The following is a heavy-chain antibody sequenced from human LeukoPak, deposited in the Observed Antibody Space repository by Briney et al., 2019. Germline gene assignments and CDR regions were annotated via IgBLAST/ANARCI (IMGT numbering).Heavy chain of an antibody. V-gene: IGHV4-34*01. CDR3: ARQGVGYPPAPPP. D-gene: IGHD1-26*01. CDR2: VNHSGST. CDR1: GGSFSAYY. Sequence: SETLSLTCAVYGGSFSAYYWSLIRQPPGKGLEWIGEVNHSGSTNYNPALKSRVTIPVEASKNQFSLKLRSLTAGDTAVYYCARQGVGYPPAPPPWGQGTLVTVSS. J-gene: IGHJ5*02.